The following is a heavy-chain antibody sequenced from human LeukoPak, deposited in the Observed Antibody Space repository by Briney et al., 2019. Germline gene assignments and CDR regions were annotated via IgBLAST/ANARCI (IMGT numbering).Heavy chain of an antibody. V-gene: IGHV4-34*01. Sequence: PSETLSLTCAVYGGSFSGCYWSWIRQPPGKGLEWIGEINHSGSTNYNPSLKSRVTISVDTSKNQFSLKLSSVTAADTAVYYCARGYCSGGSCHRGHWFDPWGQGTLVTVSS. CDR2: INHSGST. CDR3: ARGYCSGGSCHRGHWFDP. CDR1: GGSFSGCY. J-gene: IGHJ5*02. D-gene: IGHD2-15*01.